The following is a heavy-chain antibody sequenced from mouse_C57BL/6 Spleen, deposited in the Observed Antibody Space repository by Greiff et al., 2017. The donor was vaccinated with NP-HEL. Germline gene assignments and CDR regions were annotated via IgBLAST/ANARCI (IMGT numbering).Heavy chain of an antibody. Sequence: QVQLQQPGTELVKPGASVKLSCKASGYTFTSYWMHWVKQRPGQGLEWIGNINPSNGGTNYNEKLQSKATLPVDKSSSTAYLQLSSLTSEDSAVYYCAKGGYRYFDVWGTGTPVTVSS. V-gene: IGHV1-53*01. CDR1: GYTFTSYW. CDR3: AKGGYRYFDV. J-gene: IGHJ1*03. CDR2: INPSNGGT.